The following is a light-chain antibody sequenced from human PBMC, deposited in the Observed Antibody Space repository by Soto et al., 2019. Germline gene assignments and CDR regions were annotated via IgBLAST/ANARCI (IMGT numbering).Light chain of an antibody. CDR2: GTS. CDR1: ESVSKW. V-gene: IGKV3-20*01. CDR3: QQYGNSPIP. Sequence: MQSPSFLSASVGDKVTITCRATESVSKWLAWYQQKPGQAPRLLIYGTSSRATGIPDRFSGSGSGTDFTLTISRLEPEDFAVYYWQQYGNSPIPFGQGTRLEIK. J-gene: IGKJ5*01.